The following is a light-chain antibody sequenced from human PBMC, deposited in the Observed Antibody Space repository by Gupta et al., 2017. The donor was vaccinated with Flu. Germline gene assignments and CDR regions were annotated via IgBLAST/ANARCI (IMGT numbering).Light chain of an antibody. CDR3: QQYGTSHLT. Sequence: EIVLTQSPGTLSLSPGERATLSCRASQRVSRSYLAWYQQKPGQAPRLLIYGASSRTTGIPDRFSGSGSGTDFTLTISRLEAEDFAVYYCQQYGTSHLTFGGGTKVEI. CDR1: QRVSRSY. J-gene: IGKJ4*01. V-gene: IGKV3-20*01. CDR2: GAS.